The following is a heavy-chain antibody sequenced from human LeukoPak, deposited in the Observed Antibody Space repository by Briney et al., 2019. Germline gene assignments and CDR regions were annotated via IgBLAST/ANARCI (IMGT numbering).Heavy chain of an antibody. CDR2: IRSKANSYAT. J-gene: IGHJ4*02. CDR1: GFTFSGSA. V-gene: IGHV3-73*01. Sequence: PGGSLRLSCAASGFTFSGSAMHWVRQASGKGLGLVGRIRSKANSYATAYAVSVKGRFTIARDDSKNAAYLQMHRLKTEDRAVYYCTRHLHDYRDSVQFDHWGKGTLVRVSS. CDR3: TRHLHDYRDSVQFDH. D-gene: IGHD4-17*01.